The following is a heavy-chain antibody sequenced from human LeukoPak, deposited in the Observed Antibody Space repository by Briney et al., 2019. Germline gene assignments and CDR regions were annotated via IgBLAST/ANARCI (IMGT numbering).Heavy chain of an antibody. CDR2: INHSGST. V-gene: IGHV4-39*01. CDR1: GGSINSNTYY. Sequence: PSETLSLTCTVSGGSINSNTYYWSWIRQPPGKGLEWIGEINHSGSTNYNPSLKSRVTISVDTSKNQFSLKLSSVTAADTAVYYCARHTPLRYSGSYHRCQGIDYWGQGTLVTVSS. D-gene: IGHD1-26*01. J-gene: IGHJ4*02. CDR3: ARHTPLRYSGSYHRCQGIDY.